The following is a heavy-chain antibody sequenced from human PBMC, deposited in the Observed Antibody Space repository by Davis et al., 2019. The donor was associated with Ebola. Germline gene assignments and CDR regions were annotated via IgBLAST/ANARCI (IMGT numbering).Heavy chain of an antibody. Sequence: GESLKISCAASGFTFSDYYMSWIRQAPGKGLEWVSYISSSGSTIYYADSVKGRFTISRDNAKNSLYLQMNSLRAEDTAVYYCARWRARRQLVRLNWFDPWGQGTLVTVSS. D-gene: IGHD6-13*01. CDR1: GFTFSDYY. CDR2: ISSSGSTI. CDR3: ARWRARRQLVRLNWFDP. V-gene: IGHV3-11*01. J-gene: IGHJ5*02.